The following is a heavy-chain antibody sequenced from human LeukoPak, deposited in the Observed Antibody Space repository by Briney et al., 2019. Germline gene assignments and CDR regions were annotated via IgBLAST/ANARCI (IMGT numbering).Heavy chain of an antibody. V-gene: IGHV4-34*01. D-gene: IGHD1-26*01. CDR2: IYHSGST. Sequence: PSETLSLTCTVSGGSFSGYHLCWIRQPPGKGLEWIGEIYHSGSTNYNPSLKSRVTISVDKSKNQFSLKLSSVTAADTAVYYCARLDLFSYHDAFDIWGQGTMVTVSS. CDR1: GGSFSGYH. CDR3: ARLDLFSYHDAFDI. J-gene: IGHJ3*02.